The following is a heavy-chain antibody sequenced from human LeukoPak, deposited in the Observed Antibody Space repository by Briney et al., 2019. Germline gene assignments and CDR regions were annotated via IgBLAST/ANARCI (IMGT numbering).Heavy chain of an antibody. CDR2: ISWNSGSI. Sequence: GGSLRLSCAASGFTFDDYAMHWVRQAPGKGLEWVSGISWNSGSIGYADSVKGRFTISRDNAKNSLYLQMNSLRAEDTALYYCAKSGGSGSYYPDFDYWGQGTLVTVSS. CDR1: GFTFDDYA. CDR3: AKSGGSGSYYPDFDY. V-gene: IGHV3-9*01. J-gene: IGHJ4*02. D-gene: IGHD3-10*01.